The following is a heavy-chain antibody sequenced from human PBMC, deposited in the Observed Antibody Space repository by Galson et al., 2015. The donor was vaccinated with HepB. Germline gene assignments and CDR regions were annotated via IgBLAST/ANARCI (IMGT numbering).Heavy chain of an antibody. CDR1: GGTFSSYA. Sequence: SVKVSCKASGGTFSSYAISWVRQAPGQGLEWMGGIIPIFGTANYAQKFQGRVTITADESTSTAYMELSSLRSEDTAVYYCARGGDTMITVVPNPYYGRNWGQGTLVTVSS. J-gene: IGHJ4*02. CDR2: IIPIFGTA. D-gene: IGHD3-22*01. V-gene: IGHV1-69*13. CDR3: ARGGDTMITVVPNPYYGRN.